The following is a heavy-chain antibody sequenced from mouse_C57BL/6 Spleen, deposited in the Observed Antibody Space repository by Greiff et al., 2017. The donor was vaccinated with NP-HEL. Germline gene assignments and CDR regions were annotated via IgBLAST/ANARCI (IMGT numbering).Heavy chain of an antibody. CDR3: ARSSTMVTSWFAY. CDR1: GFSLTSYG. Sequence: QVQLKESGPGLVQPSQSLSITCTVSGFSLTSYGVHWVRQSPGKGLEWLGVIWSGGSTDYNAAFISRLSISKDNSKSQVFIKMNSLQADDTAIYYCARSSTMVTSWFAYWGQGTLVTVSA. CDR2: IWSGGST. V-gene: IGHV2-2*01. D-gene: IGHD2-2*01. J-gene: IGHJ3*01.